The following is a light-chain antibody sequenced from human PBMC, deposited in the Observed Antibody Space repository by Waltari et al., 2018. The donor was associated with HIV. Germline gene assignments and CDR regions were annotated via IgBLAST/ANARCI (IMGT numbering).Light chain of an antibody. J-gene: IGKJ1*01. V-gene: IGKV3-20*01. CDR2: GAS. CDR1: QTISSNY. Sequence: EIVLTQSPGTLSLSPGERATLSCRASQTISSNYIAWYQHKFCQAPRLLIYGASSRATGIPDRFSGSGSETNFTLTISRLEPGDFGVYYGQQYVRSPRTFGRGTKVEI. CDR3: QQYVRSPRT.